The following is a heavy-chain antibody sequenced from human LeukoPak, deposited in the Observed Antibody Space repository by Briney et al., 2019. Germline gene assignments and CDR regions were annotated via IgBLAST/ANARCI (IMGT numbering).Heavy chain of an antibody. J-gene: IGHJ4*02. Sequence: GGSLRLSCAASGFTFSSHWMHWVRQAPGKGLVWVSRINSDGSSISYADSVKGRFTISRDNAKNTLYLQMNGLRAEDTAVYYCARDRGGYSTDFDFWGQGTLVTVSS. V-gene: IGHV3-74*01. D-gene: IGHD5-12*01. CDR2: INSDGSSI. CDR3: ARDRGGYSTDFDF. CDR1: GFTFSSHW.